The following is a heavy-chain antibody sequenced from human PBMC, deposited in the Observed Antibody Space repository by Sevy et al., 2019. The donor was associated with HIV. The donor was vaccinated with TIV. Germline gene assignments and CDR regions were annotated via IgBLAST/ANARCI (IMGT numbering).Heavy chain of an antibody. D-gene: IGHD3-22*01. CDR3: ERDFLYDSSGYQHNWFDP. V-gene: IGHV4-59*13. Sequence: SETLSLTCTVSGGSISSYYWSWIRQPPGKGLEWIGYIYYSGSTNYNPSLKSRVTISVDTSKNQFCLKLSSVTASDTAVYYCERDFLYDSSGYQHNWFDPWGQGTLVTVSS. CDR1: GGSISSYY. J-gene: IGHJ5*02. CDR2: IYYSGST.